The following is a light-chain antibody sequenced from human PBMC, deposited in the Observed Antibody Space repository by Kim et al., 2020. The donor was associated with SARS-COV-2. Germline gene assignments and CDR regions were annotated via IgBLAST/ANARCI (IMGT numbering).Light chain of an antibody. Sequence: SYELTQPPSVSVSPGQTASLTCSGDKLGDKYASWYQQKPGQSPVVVIFRDNRRPSGIPERFSGSNSGNTATLTISGTQAMDEADYYCQAWESSIYVFGTGPKLTVL. CDR2: RDN. V-gene: IGLV3-1*01. J-gene: IGLJ1*01. CDR1: KLGDKY. CDR3: QAWESSIYV.